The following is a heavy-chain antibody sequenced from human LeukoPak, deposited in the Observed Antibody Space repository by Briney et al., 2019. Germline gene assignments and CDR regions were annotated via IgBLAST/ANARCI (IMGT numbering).Heavy chain of an antibody. Sequence: GGSLRLSCAASGFTFSTYWMSWVRQAPGKGLEWVANINQDGSEKYYVDSVKGRFTISRDNAKSSLYLQMNSLRAEDTAVYYCARDDDWNYEDYWGQGTLVTVSS. V-gene: IGHV3-7*01. J-gene: IGHJ4*02. D-gene: IGHD1-7*01. CDR2: INQDGSEK. CDR1: GFTFSTYW. CDR3: ARDDDWNYEDY.